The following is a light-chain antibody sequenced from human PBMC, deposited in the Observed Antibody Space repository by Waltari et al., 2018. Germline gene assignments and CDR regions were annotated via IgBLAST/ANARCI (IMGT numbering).Light chain of an antibody. CDR1: QDITNN. CDR3: QHFENLPLT. Sequence: DIQMTQSPSSLSASVGDRVTISCQASQDITNNLNWYQQKPGQAPKLLIYEASTLHTGVPSRFRGRGYGTDFTLIISRLQPKDVATYYCQHFENLPLTFGGGTKVEIK. V-gene: IGKV1-33*01. CDR2: EAS. J-gene: IGKJ4*01.